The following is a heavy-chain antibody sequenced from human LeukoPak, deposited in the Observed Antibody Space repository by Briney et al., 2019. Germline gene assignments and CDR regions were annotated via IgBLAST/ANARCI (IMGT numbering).Heavy chain of an antibody. D-gene: IGHD3-10*01. CDR3: ARALGSGSYSYFDY. CDR2: ISYDGSNK. J-gene: IGHJ4*02. CDR1: GFTFSSYA. V-gene: IGHV3-30-3*01. Sequence: GRSLRLSCAASGFTFSSYAMHWVRQAPGKGLEWVAVISYDGSNKYYADSVKGRFTISRDNSKNTLYLQMNSLRAEDTAVYYCARALGSGSYSYFDYWGQGTLVTVSS.